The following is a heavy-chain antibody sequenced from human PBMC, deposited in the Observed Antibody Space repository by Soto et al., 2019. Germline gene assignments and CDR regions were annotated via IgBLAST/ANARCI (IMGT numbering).Heavy chain of an antibody. Sequence: QVQLVESGGGVVQPGRSLRLSCAASGFTFSSYAMHWVRQAPGTGLEWVAVISYEGSNNYYADSVKGRFTISRDNTKNTMYLQMNSLRTEDTAVYYCARGLGGMATVPFDYWGQGALVTVSS. D-gene: IGHD4-4*01. CDR3: ARGLGGMATVPFDY. CDR1: GFTFSSYA. J-gene: IGHJ4*02. V-gene: IGHV3-30-3*01. CDR2: ISYEGSNN.